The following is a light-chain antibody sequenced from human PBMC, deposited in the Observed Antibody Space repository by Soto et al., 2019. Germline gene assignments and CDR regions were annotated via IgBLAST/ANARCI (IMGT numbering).Light chain of an antibody. V-gene: IGKV1-5*03. J-gene: IGKJ1*01. CDR2: KAS. CDR1: QSISTW. Sequence: DIQMTQSPSTLSASVGDRVTITCRASQSISTWLAWYQQKPGQAPKLLIYKASTLKSGVPSRFSGSGSGTEFTLTISSLQPDDFATYYCQHYNSYSEAFGQGTKVELK. CDR3: QHYNSYSEA.